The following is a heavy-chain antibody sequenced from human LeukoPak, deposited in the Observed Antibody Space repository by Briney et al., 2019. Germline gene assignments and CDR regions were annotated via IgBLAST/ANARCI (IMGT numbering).Heavy chain of an antibody. CDR1: GDSVSSNSAA. D-gene: IGHD2-2*01. V-gene: IGHV6-1*01. CDR2: TYYRSKWYN. J-gene: IGHJ6*03. CDR3: ARGRYCSSTSCCYYYMDV. Sequence: SQTLSLTCAISGDSVSSNSAAWNWIRQSPSRGLEWLGRTYYRSKWYNDYAVSVKSRITINPDTSKNQFSLQLNSVTPEDTAVYYCARGRYCSSTSCCYYYMDVWGKGTTVTVSS.